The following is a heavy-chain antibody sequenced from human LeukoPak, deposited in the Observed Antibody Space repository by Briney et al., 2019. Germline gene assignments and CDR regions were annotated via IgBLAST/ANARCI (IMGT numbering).Heavy chain of an antibody. D-gene: IGHD5-12*01. J-gene: IGHJ4*02. Sequence: GGSLRLSCAASGFTFSSYSMDWVRQAPGKGLEWVSSISSSSSYIYYADSVKGRFTISRDNAKNSLYLQMNSLRAEDTAVYYCAKDGRRWLQPYSDYWGQGTLVTVSS. V-gene: IGHV3-21*01. CDR3: AKDGRRWLQPYSDY. CDR1: GFTFSSYS. CDR2: ISSSSSYI.